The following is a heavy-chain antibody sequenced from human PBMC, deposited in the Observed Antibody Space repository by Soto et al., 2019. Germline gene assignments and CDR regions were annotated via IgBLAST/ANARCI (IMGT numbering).Heavy chain of an antibody. CDR2: ISAYNGNT. CDR3: ARVQSLRYFDWLFSYYYYYGMDV. Sequence: ASVKVSCKASGYTFTSYGISWVRQAPGQGLEWMGWISAYNGNTNYAQKLQGRVTMTTDTSTSTAYMELRSLRSDDTAVYYCARVQSLRYFDWLFSYYYYYGMDVWGQGTTVTVSS. D-gene: IGHD3-9*01. V-gene: IGHV1-18*01. J-gene: IGHJ6*02. CDR1: GYTFTSYG.